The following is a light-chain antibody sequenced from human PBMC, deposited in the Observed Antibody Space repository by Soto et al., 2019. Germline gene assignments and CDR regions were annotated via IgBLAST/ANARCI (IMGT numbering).Light chain of an antibody. V-gene: IGKV3-15*01. CDR1: QSVSSN. J-gene: IGKJ4*02. CDR2: GAS. CDR3: QQYNKFPSLT. Sequence: EIVMTQSPATLSVSPGERATLSCRASQSVSSNLAWYQQKPGQAPRLLIYGASTRATGIPARFSGSGSGTEFTITIGSLQSEDFAVYYCQQYNKFPSLTFGGGTKVEIK.